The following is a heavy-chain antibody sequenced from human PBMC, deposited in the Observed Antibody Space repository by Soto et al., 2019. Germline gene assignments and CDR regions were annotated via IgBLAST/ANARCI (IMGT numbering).Heavy chain of an antibody. CDR1: GFTFSNAW. Sequence: PGGSLRLSCAASGFTFSNAWMSWVRQAPGKGLEWVGRIKSKTDGGTTDYAAPVKGRFTISRDDSKNTLYLQMNSLKTEDTAVYYCTTGSNVDTAMVGPNSDYYGMDVWGQGTTVTVSS. CDR3: TTGSNVDTAMVGPNSDYYGMDV. V-gene: IGHV3-15*01. CDR2: IKSKTDGGTT. J-gene: IGHJ6*02. D-gene: IGHD5-18*01.